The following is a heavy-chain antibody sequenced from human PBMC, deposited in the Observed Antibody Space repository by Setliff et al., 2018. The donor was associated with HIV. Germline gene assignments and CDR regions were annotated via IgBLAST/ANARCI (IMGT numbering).Heavy chain of an antibody. J-gene: IGHJ4*02. D-gene: IGHD6-19*01. V-gene: IGHV1-3*01. CDR2: INAGNGNT. CDR3: ARDRGDRGLVRNYFDY. CDR1: GYTFTSYA. Sequence: ASVKVSCKASGYTFTSYAMHWARQAPGQRLEWMGWINAGNGNTKYSQKFQGRVTITRDTSASTAYMELSSLRSEDTAVYYCARDRGDRGLVRNYFDYWGQGTLVTVSS.